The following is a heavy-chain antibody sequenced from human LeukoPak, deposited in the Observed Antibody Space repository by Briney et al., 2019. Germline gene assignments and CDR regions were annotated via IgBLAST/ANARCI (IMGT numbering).Heavy chain of an antibody. Sequence: SETLSLTCTVSGDSISTGNYFWSWIRQPAGRGLEWIGRVYGSGNSHYNPSLESRVLISGDTSKNQFSLRLTSVTAADTAVYYCARGVGARFGVVTRLAYFDSWGQGALVTVSS. V-gene: IGHV4-61*02. CDR2: VYGSGNS. CDR1: GDSISTGNYF. J-gene: IGHJ4*02. D-gene: IGHD3-3*01. CDR3: ARGVGARFGVVTRLAYFDS.